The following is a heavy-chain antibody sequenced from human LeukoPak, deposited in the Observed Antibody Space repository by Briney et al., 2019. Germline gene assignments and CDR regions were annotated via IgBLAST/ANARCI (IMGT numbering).Heavy chain of an antibody. J-gene: IGHJ4*02. D-gene: IGHD5-12*01. V-gene: IGHV4-39*07. Sequence: SETLSLTCTVSGGSISSSSYYWGWIRQPPGKGLEWIGSIYYSGSTYYNPSLKSRVTVSVGTSKNQFSLKLSSVTAADTAVYYCARGEDIVATIPFDYWGQGTLVTVSS. CDR2: IYYSGST. CDR1: GGSISSSSYY. CDR3: ARGEDIVATIPFDY.